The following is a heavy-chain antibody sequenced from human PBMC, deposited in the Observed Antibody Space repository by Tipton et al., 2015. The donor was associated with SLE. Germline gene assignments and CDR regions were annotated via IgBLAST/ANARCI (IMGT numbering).Heavy chain of an antibody. D-gene: IGHD3-16*01. J-gene: IGHJ4*02. V-gene: IGHV3-23*03. CDR1: GFKLSSYE. CDR3: ARGGDSSLPFDY. CDR2: VYSGGDAT. Sequence: SLRLSCAASGFKLSSYEMNWVRQAPGQGLEWVSVVYSGGDATYYADSVAGRFIIFRDTSTNTLSLQMNSLRAEDTALYYCARGGDSSLPFDYWGQGTLVAVSS.